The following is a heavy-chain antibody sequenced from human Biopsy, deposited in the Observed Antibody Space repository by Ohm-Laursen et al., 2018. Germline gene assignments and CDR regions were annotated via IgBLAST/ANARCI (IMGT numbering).Heavy chain of an antibody. J-gene: IGHJ5*02. CDR1: GYTFTDYY. CDR2: INAKTGDT. V-gene: IGHV1-2*02. D-gene: IGHD3-22*01. Sequence: SVKVSCKASGYTFTDYYIHWVRQAPGQGLEWMGWINAKTGDTNYAQKFQGRVTMTRDTSISTAYVDLSSLRSDDTAVYYCTRGGYYYDSLAYYYWFDPWGQGTLVTVSS. CDR3: TRGGYYYDSLAYYYWFDP.